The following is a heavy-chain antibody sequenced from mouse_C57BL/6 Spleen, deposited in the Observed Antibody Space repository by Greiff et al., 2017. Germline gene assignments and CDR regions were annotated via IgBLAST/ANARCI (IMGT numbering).Heavy chain of an antibody. CDR1: GFNIKDYY. Sequence: VQLQQSGAELVRPGASVKLSCTASGFNIKDYYMHWVKQRPEQGLEWIGRIDPEDGDTEYAPKFQGKATMTADTSSNTAYLQLNSLTSEDTAVYYCTIGSPALYFDYWGQGTTLTVSS. D-gene: IGHD1-2*01. V-gene: IGHV14-1*01. CDR3: TIGSPALYFDY. J-gene: IGHJ2*01. CDR2: IDPEDGDT.